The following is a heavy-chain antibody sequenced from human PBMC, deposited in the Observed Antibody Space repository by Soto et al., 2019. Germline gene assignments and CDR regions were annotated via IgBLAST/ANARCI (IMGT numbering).Heavy chain of an antibody. CDR2: MKYDGREK. J-gene: IGHJ4*02. CDR3: ARDGVAPGLYFDY. D-gene: IGHD6-13*01. CDR1: GFIFSAYW. V-gene: IGHV3-7*05. Sequence: PGGSLRLSCAASGFIFSAYWMNWVRQAPGKGLEWVASMKYDGREKMYVDSVKGRFTISRDNAKSSLYLQMASLRAEDTAVYFCARDGVAPGLYFDYWGQGTQVTVSS.